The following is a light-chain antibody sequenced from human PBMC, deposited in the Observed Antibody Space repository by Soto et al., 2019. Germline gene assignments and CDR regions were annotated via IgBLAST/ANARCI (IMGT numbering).Light chain of an antibody. J-gene: IGKJ2*01. CDR3: QQYNDWSHT. V-gene: IGKV3-15*01. Sequence: EIVMTQSPATLSVSPGERATLSCRASQRVSSNLAWYQQKPGQAPRLLMYGASIRATGIPARFSGSGSGTEFTITISSLQSEDFALYYCQQYNDWSHTFGQGTQLEIK. CDR1: QRVSSN. CDR2: GAS.